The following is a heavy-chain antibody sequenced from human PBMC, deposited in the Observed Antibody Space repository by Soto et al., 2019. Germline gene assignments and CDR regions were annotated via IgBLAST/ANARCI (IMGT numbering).Heavy chain of an antibody. CDR3: ARDPRVAAAGNDWFDP. D-gene: IGHD6-13*01. Sequence: ASVKVSCKASGYTFTSYGISWVRQAPGQGLEWMGWISAYNGNTNYAQKLQGRVTMTTDTSTSTAYMELRSLRSDDTAVYYCARDPRVAAAGNDWFDPWGQGTLVTVSS. CDR2: ISAYNGNT. V-gene: IGHV1-18*01. CDR1: GYTFTSYG. J-gene: IGHJ5*02.